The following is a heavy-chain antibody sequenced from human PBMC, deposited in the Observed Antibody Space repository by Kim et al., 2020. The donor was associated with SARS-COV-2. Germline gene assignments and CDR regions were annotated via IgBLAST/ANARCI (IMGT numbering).Heavy chain of an antibody. CDR2: INPSGGSI. J-gene: IGHJ4*02. D-gene: IGHD6-13*01. V-gene: IGHV1-46*01. Sequence: ASVKVSCKASGYTFTSYHMHWVRQAPGQGLEWMAIINPSGGSISYTYRFQGRVTVTSDTSTSTVYMELSSLRSEDTAVYYCARGGSSTFSYSYFESWGQGTLVSVSS. CDR1: GYTFTSYH. CDR3: ARGGSSTFSYSYFES.